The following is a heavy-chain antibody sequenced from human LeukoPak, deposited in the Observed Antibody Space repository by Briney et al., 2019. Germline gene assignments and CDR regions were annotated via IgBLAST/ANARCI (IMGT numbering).Heavy chain of an antibody. CDR1: DGAISSYY. V-gene: IGHV4-59*01. CDR3: ARSVRYFDWSTGYYYYGMDV. Sequence: SETLSLNCTVSDGAISSYYWSFIRKPLGHRLHLTWDIYYSRTTNYNPSLKSRVTISVDTSKNQFSLKLSSVTAADTAVYYCARSVRYFDWSTGYYYYGMDVWGQGTTVTVSS. CDR2: IYYSRTT. J-gene: IGHJ6*02. D-gene: IGHD3-9*01.